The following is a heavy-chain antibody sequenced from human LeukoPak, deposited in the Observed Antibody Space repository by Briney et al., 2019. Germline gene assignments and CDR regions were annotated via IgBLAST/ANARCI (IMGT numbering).Heavy chain of an antibody. CDR1: GFTFRSYW. CDR2: ISSDGSDT. J-gene: IGHJ4*02. D-gene: IGHD4-17*01. CDR3: VRAPYGDYGDY. Sequence: GGSLRLSCAASGFTFRSYWRHWVRQAPGKGLVWVSRISSDGSDTTYADSVKGRFTISRDNAKNTLYLQMNSLRAEDTAVYFCVRAPYGDYGDYWGQGTLATVSP. V-gene: IGHV3-74*01.